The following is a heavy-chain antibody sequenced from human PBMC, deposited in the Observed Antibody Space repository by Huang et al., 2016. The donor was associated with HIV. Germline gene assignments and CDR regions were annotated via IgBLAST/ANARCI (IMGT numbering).Heavy chain of an antibody. CDR3: ARDPRGYREVYGMDV. CDR2: INSDGRRT. V-gene: IGHV3-74*01. Sequence: EGQLVESGGGIIQRGGSRRLYCAASGSTFNSYWMHWVRQVPGKGLVWVSGINSDGRRTSYADSVKGRFTISRDNAKNKLYLEMSSLRVEDTAVYYCARDPRGYREVYGMDVWGRGTTVTVSS. J-gene: IGHJ6*02. D-gene: IGHD6-25*01. CDR1: GSTFNSYW.